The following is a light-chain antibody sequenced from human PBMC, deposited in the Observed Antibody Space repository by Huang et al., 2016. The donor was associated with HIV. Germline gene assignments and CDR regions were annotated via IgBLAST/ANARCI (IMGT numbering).Light chain of an antibody. Sequence: DIVMNQTPLSLSVTPGQPASISCKSSQSLQHADGKTYFYWYLQKPGQSPQLLSYEVSSRWSGVPDRVSGSGSGTDFTLRISRVEAEDVGVYYCMQGLDLPLTFGGGTKVEIK. CDR2: EVS. V-gene: IGKV2-29*03. CDR3: MQGLDLPLT. CDR1: QSLQHADGKTY. J-gene: IGKJ4*01.